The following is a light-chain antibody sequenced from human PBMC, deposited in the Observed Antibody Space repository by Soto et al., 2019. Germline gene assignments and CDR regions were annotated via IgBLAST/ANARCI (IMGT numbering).Light chain of an antibody. J-gene: IGKJ1*01. V-gene: IGKV3-15*01. CDR2: GAS. CDR1: QSVSSN. Sequence: EIVITQSPATLSVSPGERATVSFRASQSVSSNLAWYQQKPGQPPRLLIYGASTRATGIPARFSGSGSGTEFTLTISSLQSEDFAVYYCQQYNNWPRTFGQGTKVDI. CDR3: QQYNNWPRT.